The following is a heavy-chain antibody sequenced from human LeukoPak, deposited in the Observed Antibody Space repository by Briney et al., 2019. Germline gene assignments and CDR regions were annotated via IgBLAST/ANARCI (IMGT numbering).Heavy chain of an antibody. V-gene: IGHV4-59*01. Sequence: SGTLSLTCTVSGGSISTYYWSWIRQPPGKGLEWIGYTYYSGSTNYNPSLKSRVTISVDTSKNQFSLKLSSVTAADTAVYYCARGKTAVGPWGQGTLVTVSS. D-gene: IGHD4-23*01. CDR3: ARGKTAVGP. CDR1: GGSISTYY. CDR2: TYYSGST. J-gene: IGHJ5*02.